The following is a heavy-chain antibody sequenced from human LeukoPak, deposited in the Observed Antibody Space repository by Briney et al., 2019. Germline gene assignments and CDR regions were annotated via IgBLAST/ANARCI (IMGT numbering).Heavy chain of an antibody. J-gene: IGHJ4*02. D-gene: IGHD6-19*01. CDR1: GFTFSSYG. Sequence: GGSLRLSCAASGFTFSSYGTSWVRQAPGKGLEWVSGISGSGDSTYFADSVKGRFTISRDNSKNTLYLQMNSLRAGGTAVYYCAKHPPRSSGWFWDYWGQGTLVTVSS. CDR3: AKHPPRSSGWFWDY. CDR2: ISGSGDST. V-gene: IGHV3-23*01.